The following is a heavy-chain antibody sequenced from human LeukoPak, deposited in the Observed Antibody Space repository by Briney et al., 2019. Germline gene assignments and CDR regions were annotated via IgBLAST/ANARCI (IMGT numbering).Heavy chain of an antibody. J-gene: IGHJ4*02. CDR3: AKDQRTISTFDY. V-gene: IGHV3-23*01. CDR1: GFAFSNYG. D-gene: IGHD3-3*01. CDR2: ISGSGSSS. Sequence: GGSLRLSCAASGFAFSNYGMSWVRQAPGKGLEWVSAISGSGSSSYYADSVKGRFTISRDNSKNTLYLQINSLRAEDTAIYYCAKDQRTISTFDYWGQGTLVTVSS.